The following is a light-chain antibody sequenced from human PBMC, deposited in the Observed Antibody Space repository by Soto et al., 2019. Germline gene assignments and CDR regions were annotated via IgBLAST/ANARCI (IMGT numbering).Light chain of an antibody. CDR3: SSYTSSSPVV. V-gene: IGLV2-14*01. Sequence: QSALTQPASVFGSPGQSITISCTGTSSDVGGYNYVSWYQQHPGKAPKLMIYDVSNRPSGVSNRFSGSKSGNTASLTISGLQAEDEADYYCSSYTSSSPVVFGGGTKVTVL. CDR2: DVS. J-gene: IGLJ2*01. CDR1: SSDVGGYNY.